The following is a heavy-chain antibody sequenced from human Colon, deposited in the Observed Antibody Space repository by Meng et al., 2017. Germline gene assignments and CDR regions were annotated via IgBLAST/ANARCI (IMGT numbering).Heavy chain of an antibody. J-gene: IGHJ4*02. V-gene: IGHV4-61*08. D-gene: IGHD3-16*01. CDR2: ARIDYANT. CDR1: GASVRSPVHR. CDR3: ARDYWGSLDF. Sequence: VMRPQAGQGLVRPSCTPSAISVVSGASVRSPVHRWGWVRQPPGRGLEWIGYARIDYANTNYNPSLKSRVNVSLDTSKNQFSLNVRSVTAADTAVYYCARDYWGSLDFWGQGILVTVSS.